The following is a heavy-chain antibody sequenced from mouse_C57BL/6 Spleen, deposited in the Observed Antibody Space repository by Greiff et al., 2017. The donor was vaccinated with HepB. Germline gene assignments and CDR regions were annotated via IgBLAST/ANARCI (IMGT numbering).Heavy chain of an antibody. V-gene: IGHV1-26*01. CDR1: GYTFTDYY. CDR3: ARTPLLPEGYYAMDY. Sequence: EVQLQQSGPELVKPGASVKISCKASGYTFTDYYMNWVKQSHGKSLEWIGDINPNNGGTSYNQKFKGKATLTVDKSSSTAYMELRSLTSEDSAVYYCARTPLLPEGYYAMDYWGQGTSVTVSS. D-gene: IGHD1-1*01. CDR2: INPNNGGT. J-gene: IGHJ4*01.